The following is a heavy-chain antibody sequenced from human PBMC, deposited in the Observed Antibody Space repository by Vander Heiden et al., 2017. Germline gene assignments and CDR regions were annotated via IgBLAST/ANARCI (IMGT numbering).Heavy chain of an antibody. CDR1: GGPFSSEA. D-gene: IGHD4-17*01. V-gene: IGHV1-69*01. CDR2: IIPIFGTA. J-gene: IGHJ5*02. CDR3: AWNTVTRNWFDP. Sequence: VQLVQSGAAVKKPGSSVKVSCKASGGPFSSEAISWVRQAAGQGLEWMGGIIPIFGTANYAQKFQGRVTITADESTSTAYMELSSLRSEDTAVYYCAWNTVTRNWFDPWGQGTLVTVSS.